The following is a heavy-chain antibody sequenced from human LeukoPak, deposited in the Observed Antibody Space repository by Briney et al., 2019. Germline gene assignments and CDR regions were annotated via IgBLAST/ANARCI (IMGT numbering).Heavy chain of an antibody. CDR1: GFTFITYA. CDR3: AKDPNFWGWLDP. CDR2: ISGSGGST. Sequence: GGCLRLSCAASGFTFITYAMNWVRQAPGKGLEWVSVISGSGGSTYYADSVKGRFTISRDNSKNTLYLQMNSLRAEDTAVYYCAKDPNFWGWLDPWGQGTLVTVPS. J-gene: IGHJ5*02. D-gene: IGHD3-3*01. V-gene: IGHV3-23*01.